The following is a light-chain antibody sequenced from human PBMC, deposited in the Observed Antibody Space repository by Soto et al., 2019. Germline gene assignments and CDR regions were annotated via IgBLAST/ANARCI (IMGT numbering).Light chain of an antibody. J-gene: IGLJ2*01. CDR2: EGS. Sequence: QSALAHPASVSGSHGQSITISCTGTSSDVGSYNLVSWYQQHPGKAPKLMIYEGSKRPSGVSNRFSGSKSGNTASLTISGLQAEDEADYYCCSYAGSPYVVFGGGTKLTVL. V-gene: IGLV2-23*01. CDR3: CSYAGSPYVV. CDR1: SSDVGSYNL.